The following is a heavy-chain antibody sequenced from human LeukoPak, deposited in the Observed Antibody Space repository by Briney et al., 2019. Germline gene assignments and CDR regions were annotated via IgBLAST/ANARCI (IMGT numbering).Heavy chain of an antibody. CDR3: ARGLRGWSGGAHTWYYFDY. J-gene: IGHJ4*02. Sequence: SETLSLTCAVYGGTFSGYYWSWIRQPPGKRLEWVGESNDSGGTNYNPSLKSRVTISADKSKNQVSLRLTSVTAADTAVYYCARGLRGWSGGAHTWYYFDYWSQGTLVTVSS. V-gene: IGHV4-34*01. CDR2: SNDSGGT. D-gene: IGHD3-10*01. CDR1: GGTFSGYY.